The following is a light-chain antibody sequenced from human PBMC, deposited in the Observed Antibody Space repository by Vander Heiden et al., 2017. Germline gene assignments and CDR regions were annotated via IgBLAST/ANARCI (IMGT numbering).Light chain of an antibody. Sequence: QSILTQPPSASGNPGQRIIIPCAGSSSNIGGRSDVNGYQQLPGTVPKLLRYGNTNRRAGVPDRFAASKSGTSASLAITGLQAEDEADYYCQAFDSSLNGYVFGTGTKVTVL. V-gene: IGLV1-40*01. CDR2: GNT. CDR1: SSNIGGRSD. CDR3: QAFDSSLNGYV. J-gene: IGLJ1*01.